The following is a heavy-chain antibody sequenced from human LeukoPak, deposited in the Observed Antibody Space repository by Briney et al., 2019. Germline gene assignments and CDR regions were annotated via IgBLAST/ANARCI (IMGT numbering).Heavy chain of an antibody. CDR2: ISSSGDII. CDR1: GFTPIHYW. J-gene: IGHJ4*02. V-gene: IGHV3-48*03. D-gene: IGHD6-13*01. CDR3: AREGVWSSSKFDY. Sequence: GGSLRLSCALSGFTPIHYWMTWVRQAPGKGLEWVSLISSSGDIIYYADSMEGRFTISRDNAKNSLYLQMNSLRAEDTAVYYCAREGVWSSSKFDYWGQGTLVTVSS.